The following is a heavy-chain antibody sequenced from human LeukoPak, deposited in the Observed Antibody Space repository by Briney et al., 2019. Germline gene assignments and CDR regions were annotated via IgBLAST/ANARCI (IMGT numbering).Heavy chain of an antibody. CDR2: INPNSGGT. Sequence: GASVKVSCKASGYTSTGYYMHWVRQAPGQGLEWMGWINPNSGGTNYAQKFQGRVTMTRDTSISTAYMELSRLRSDDTAVYYCARSSADYDFWSGYSTHYFDYWGQGTLVTVSS. D-gene: IGHD3-3*01. J-gene: IGHJ4*02. CDR3: ARSSADYDFWSGYSTHYFDY. V-gene: IGHV1-2*02. CDR1: GYTSTGYY.